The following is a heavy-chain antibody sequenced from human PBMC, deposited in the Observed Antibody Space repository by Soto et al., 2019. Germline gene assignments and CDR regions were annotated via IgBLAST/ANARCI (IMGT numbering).Heavy chain of an antibody. CDR2: ISAYNGNT. D-gene: IGHD5-18*01. V-gene: IGHV1-18*04. CDR1: GYTFTSYG. Sequence: QVQLVQSGAEVKKPGASVKVSCKASGYTFTSYGISWVRQAPGQGLEWMGWISAYNGNTNYAQTLQGRVTMTTDTSTSTAYMEMRSLRSDDTAVYYCAKFEDTAIVTPCYYYYGMHLWGQGTTVTVSS. J-gene: IGHJ6*02. CDR3: AKFEDTAIVTPCYYYYGMHL.